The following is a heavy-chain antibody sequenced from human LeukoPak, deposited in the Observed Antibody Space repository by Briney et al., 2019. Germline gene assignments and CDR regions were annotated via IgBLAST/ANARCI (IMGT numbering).Heavy chain of an antibody. CDR1: GLTFSIYI. D-gene: IGHD5-12*01. Sequence: PGGSLRLSCEASGLTFSIYIMNWVRPAPGKGLEWVSSIRTSISYKYYPDSVKGRFTISRDNAKNSLYLQMNSLRAEDTAVYYCARGPLGYRGYDPNPKFDYWGQGTLVTVSS. V-gene: IGHV3-21*04. CDR2: IRTSISYK. J-gene: IGHJ4*02. CDR3: ARGPLGYRGYDPNPKFDY.